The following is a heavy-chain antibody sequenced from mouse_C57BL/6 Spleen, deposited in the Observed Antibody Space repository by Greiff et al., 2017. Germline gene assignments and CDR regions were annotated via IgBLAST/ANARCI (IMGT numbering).Heavy chain of an antibody. D-gene: IGHD2-2*01. CDR3: ARSLYGYDDSWFAY. CDR2: IRNKANGYTT. J-gene: IGHJ3*01. V-gene: IGHV7-3*01. CDR1: GFTFTDYY. Sequence: EVMLVESGGGLVQPGGSLSLSCAASGFTFTDYYMSWVRQPPGKALEWLGFIRNKANGYTTEYSASVKGRFTISRDNSQSILYLQMNALRAEDSATYYCARSLYGYDDSWFAYWGQGTLVTVSA.